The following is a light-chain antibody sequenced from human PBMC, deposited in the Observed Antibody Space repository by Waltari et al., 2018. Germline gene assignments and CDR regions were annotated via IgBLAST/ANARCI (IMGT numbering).Light chain of an antibody. J-gene: IGLJ3*02. CDR3: SSYRSRNTPVL. Sequence: QSALTQPASVSGSPGQSITISCTGTSSDIGSYNSVSWYQQHPGKAPKLMISEVTNRPSGVPDRFSGSKSGNTASLRISGLQAEDEADYYCSSYRSRNTPVLFGGGTTLTVV. CDR1: SSDIGSYNS. V-gene: IGLV2-14*01. CDR2: EVT.